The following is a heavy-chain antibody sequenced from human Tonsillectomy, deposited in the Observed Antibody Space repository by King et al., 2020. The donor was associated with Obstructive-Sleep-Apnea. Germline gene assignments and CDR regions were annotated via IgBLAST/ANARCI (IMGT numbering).Heavy chain of an antibody. V-gene: IGHV4-34*01. J-gene: IGHJ4*02. D-gene: IGHD3-22*01. CDR1: GGSFSGYY. CDR3: ARGRVETYYYDSSGDDY. Sequence: VQLQQWGAGLLKPSETLSLTCAVYGGSFSGYYWSWIRQPRGKGLEWIGEINHSGSTNYHPSLKSRVTISVDTSKNQFSLKLGAVTAADTAVYYCARGRVETYYYDSSGDDYWGQGTLVTVSS. CDR2: INHSGST.